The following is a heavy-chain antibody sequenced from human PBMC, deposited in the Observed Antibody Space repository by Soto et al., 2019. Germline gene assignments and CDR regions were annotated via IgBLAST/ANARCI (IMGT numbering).Heavy chain of an antibody. CDR2: ISYDGSNK. CDR3: ARDAYYYGSGSFDY. V-gene: IGHV3-30-3*01. CDR1: GFTFSSYA. Sequence: QVQLVESGGGVVQPGRSLRLSCAASGFTFSSYAMHWVRQAPGKGLEWVAVISYDGSNKYYADSVKGRFTISRDNSKNTLDLQMNSLIAEDTAVYYCARDAYYYGSGSFDYWGQGNLVTVSS. D-gene: IGHD3-10*01. J-gene: IGHJ4*02.